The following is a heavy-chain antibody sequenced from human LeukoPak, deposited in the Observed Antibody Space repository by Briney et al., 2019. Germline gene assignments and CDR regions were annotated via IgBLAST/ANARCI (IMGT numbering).Heavy chain of an antibody. CDR3: ARDTSREQDI. D-gene: IGHD3-3*01. CDR1: GFSFSGDY. V-gene: IGHV3-64*01. J-gene: IGHJ6*02. CDR2: ISGNGVTT. Sequence: PGGSLRLSCAASGFSFSGDYIHWVRQAPGKGLEYVSAISGNGVTTHYTNSVKGRFTISRDNSKNTVYLQMGSLSTEDTAVYYCARDTSREQDIWGQGTTVTVSS.